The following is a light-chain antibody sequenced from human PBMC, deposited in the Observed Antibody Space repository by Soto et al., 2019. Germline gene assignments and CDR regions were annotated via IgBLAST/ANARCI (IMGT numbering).Light chain of an antibody. CDR1: QSVRND. J-gene: IGKJ4*01. CDR3: QQRTNWPPT. Sequence: EIVLTQSPATLSLSPGERATLSCRASQSVRNDLVWYHQKPGQAPRVLIYSASNRATGIPARFSGSGSGTAFPLTIGSLATEDFEVYYCQQRTNWPPTFGGGTKVEMK. CDR2: SAS. V-gene: IGKV3-11*01.